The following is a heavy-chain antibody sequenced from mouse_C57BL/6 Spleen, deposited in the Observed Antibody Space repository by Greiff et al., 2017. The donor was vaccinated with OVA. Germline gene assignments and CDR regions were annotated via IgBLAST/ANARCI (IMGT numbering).Heavy chain of an antibody. J-gene: IGHJ4*01. CDR2: INYDGSST. D-gene: IGHD1-1*02. CDR3: ARGLWTNYYAMDY. CDR1: GFTFSDYY. V-gene: IGHV5-16*01. Sequence: EVMLVESEGGLVQPGSSMKLSCTASGFTFSDYYMAWVSQVPEKGLEWVANINYDGSSTYYLDSLKSRFIISRDNAKNILYLQMSSLKSEDTATDYCARGLWTNYYAMDYWGQGTSVTVSS.